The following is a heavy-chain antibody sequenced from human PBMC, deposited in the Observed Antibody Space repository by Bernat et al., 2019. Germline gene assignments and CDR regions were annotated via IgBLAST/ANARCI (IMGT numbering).Heavy chain of an antibody. Sequence: EVQLVESGGGLVKPGGSLRLSCAASGFTFSSYSMNWVRQAPGKGLEWVSSISSSSSYIYYADSVKGRFTISRDNAKNSLYLQMNSLRAEDTAVYYCARSGYEGRFADYGGQATLVTVSS. CDR1: GFTFSSYS. CDR2: ISSSSSYI. J-gene: IGHJ4*02. V-gene: IGHV3-21*01. D-gene: IGHD5-12*01. CDR3: ARSGYEGRFADY.